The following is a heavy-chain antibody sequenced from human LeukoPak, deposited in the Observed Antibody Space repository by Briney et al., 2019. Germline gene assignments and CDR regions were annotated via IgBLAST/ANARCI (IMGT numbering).Heavy chain of an antibody. CDR2: IKQDGSEK. J-gene: IGHJ4*02. Sequence: PGGSLRLSCAASGFTFSSYGLHWVRQAPGKGLEWVANIKQDGSEKYYVDSVKGRFTISRDNAKNSVYMQMNSLRAEDTAVYSCARQRRYCSGDSCYQRTFDFWGQGTLVTVSS. CDR1: GFTFSSYG. CDR3: ARQRRYCSGDSCYQRTFDF. D-gene: IGHD2-15*01. V-gene: IGHV3-7*01.